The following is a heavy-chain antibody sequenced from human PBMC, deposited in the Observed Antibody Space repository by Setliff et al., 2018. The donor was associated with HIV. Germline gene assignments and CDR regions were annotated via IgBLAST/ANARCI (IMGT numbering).Heavy chain of an antibody. V-gene: IGHV4-34*01. D-gene: IGHD6-13*01. CDR1: GGSFSGYY. CDR3: ARPSAANFFYSYAMDV. J-gene: IGHJ6*02. CDR2: INHSGSA. Sequence: PSETLSLTCAVYGGSFSGYYWTWIRQPPGKGLEWIGKINHSGSAKYNPSLQSRVAISVDIYKNQFSLKLNSVTPDDTAVYYCARPSAANFFYSYAMDVWGQGSTVTVSS.